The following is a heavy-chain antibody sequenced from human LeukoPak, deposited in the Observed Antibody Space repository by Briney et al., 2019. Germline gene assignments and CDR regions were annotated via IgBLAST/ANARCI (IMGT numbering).Heavy chain of an antibody. D-gene: IGHD2-15*01. CDR1: GFTFSSYA. Sequence: PGGSLRLSCAASGFTFSSYAMHWVRQAPGKGLEWVAGISYVGSNKYYADSVKGRFTISRDNSKNTLYLQTNSLRAEHTAVYYCAGYCSGGSCYYYYGMDVWGQGTTVTVSS. CDR3: AGYCSGGSCYYYYGMDV. J-gene: IGHJ6*02. CDR2: ISYVGSNK. V-gene: IGHV3-30-3*01.